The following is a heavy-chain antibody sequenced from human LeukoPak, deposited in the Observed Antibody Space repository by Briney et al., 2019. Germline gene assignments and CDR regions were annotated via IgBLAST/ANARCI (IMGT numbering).Heavy chain of an antibody. CDR1: GGSINNYY. CDR2: IYTTGST. D-gene: IGHD1-26*01. V-gene: IGHV4-4*07. CDR3: ARSGSYSRPYVY. J-gene: IGHJ4*02. Sequence: SETLSLTCTVSGGSINNYYWSWIRQPAGKGLEWIGRIYTTGSTNYNPSLKSRITMSVDTSKNQFSLNLSSVTAADTAVYSCARSGSYSRPYVYWGQGTLVTVSS.